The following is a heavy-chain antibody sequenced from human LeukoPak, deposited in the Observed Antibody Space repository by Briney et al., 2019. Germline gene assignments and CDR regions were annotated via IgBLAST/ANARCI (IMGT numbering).Heavy chain of an antibody. CDR1: GGSISSYY. CDR3: AGGDLGYCSGGSCYSNAIYFQH. J-gene: IGHJ1*01. CDR2: IYYTGST. D-gene: IGHD2-15*01. Sequence: SETLSLTRTVSGGSISSYYWSWIRQPPGKGLEWIGYIYYTGSTNYNPSLKSRVTISVDTSKKQFSLKLSSVTAAETAVYYCAGGDLGYCSGGSCYSNAIYFQHWGQGTLVTVSS. V-gene: IGHV4-59*08.